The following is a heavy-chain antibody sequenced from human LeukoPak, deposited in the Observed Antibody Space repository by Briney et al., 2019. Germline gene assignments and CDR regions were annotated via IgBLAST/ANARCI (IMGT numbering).Heavy chain of an antibody. CDR3: ASDSSGNDAFDI. Sequence: GASVTVSCTASGYTFTSYGISWVRQAPGQGLEWMGWISAYNGNTNYAQKLQGRVTMTTDTSTSTAYMELRSLRSDDTAVYYCASDSSGNDAFDIWGQGTMVTVSS. CDR2: ISAYNGNT. V-gene: IGHV1-18*01. J-gene: IGHJ3*02. D-gene: IGHD3-22*01. CDR1: GYTFTSYG.